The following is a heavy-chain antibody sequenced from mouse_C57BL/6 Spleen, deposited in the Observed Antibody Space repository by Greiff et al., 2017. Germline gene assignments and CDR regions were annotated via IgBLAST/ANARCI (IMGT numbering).Heavy chain of an antibody. J-gene: IGHJ2*01. D-gene: IGHD1-1*01. V-gene: IGHV1-80*01. Sequence: VQLVESGAELVKPGASVKISCTASGYAFSSYWMNWVKQRPGKGLEWIGQIYPGDGDTNYNGKFKGKATLTADKSSSTAYMQLSSLTSEDSAVYFCARGGSSYFPLDDWGQGTTLTVSS. CDR2: IYPGDGDT. CDR3: ARGGSSYFPLDD. CDR1: GYAFSSYW.